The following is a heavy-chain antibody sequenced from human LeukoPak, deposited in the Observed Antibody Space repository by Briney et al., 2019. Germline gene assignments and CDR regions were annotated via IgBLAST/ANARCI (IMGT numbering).Heavy chain of an antibody. CDR1: GYTFTTYY. Sequence: ASVKVSCKAFGYTFTTYYIHWVRQAPGQGLDWMGIINPSVGTTKYPDKFQGRVTMTRDTSTSTVYMELSGLGSDDTATYYCTRAQSYCTSSSCSADYWGQGTLVTVSS. J-gene: IGHJ4*02. V-gene: IGHV1-46*01. CDR2: INPSVGTT. D-gene: IGHD2-15*01. CDR3: TRAQSYCTSSSCSADY.